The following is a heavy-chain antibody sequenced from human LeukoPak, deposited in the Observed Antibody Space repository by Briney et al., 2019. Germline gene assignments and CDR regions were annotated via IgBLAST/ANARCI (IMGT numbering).Heavy chain of an antibody. D-gene: IGHD3-22*01. J-gene: IGHJ4*02. CDR2: IIPIFGTA. Sequence: ASVKVSCKASGGTFSSYAISWVRQAPGQGLEWMGGIIPIFGTANYAQKFQGRVTITADKSTGTAYMELSSLRSEDTAVYYCARDPLRYYYDSSGPGFDYWGQGTLVTVSS. CDR3: ARDPLRYYYDSSGPGFDY. CDR1: GGTFSSYA. V-gene: IGHV1-69*06.